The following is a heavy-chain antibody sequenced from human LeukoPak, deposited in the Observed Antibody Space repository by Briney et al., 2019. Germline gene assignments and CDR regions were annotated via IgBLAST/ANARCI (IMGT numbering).Heavy chain of an antibody. CDR3: AKGRGPAYYYGSGSPWHYMDV. CDR2: ISGSGGST. V-gene: IGHV3-23*01. CDR1: GFTFSSYA. D-gene: IGHD3-10*01. Sequence: PGGSLRLSCAASGFTFSSYAMSWVRQAPGKGLEWVSAISGSGGSTYYADSVKGRFTISRDNSKNTLYLQMNSLRAEDTAVYYCAKGRGPAYYYGSGSPWHYMDVWGNGTTVTVSS. J-gene: IGHJ6*03.